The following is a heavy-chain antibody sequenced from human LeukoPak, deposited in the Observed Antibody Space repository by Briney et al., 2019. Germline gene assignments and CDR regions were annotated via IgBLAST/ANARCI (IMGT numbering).Heavy chain of an antibody. D-gene: IGHD3-3*01. J-gene: IGHJ5*02. Sequence: QPGRSLRLSCAASGFTFSNYGMHWVRQAPGKGLEWVAVMSYDGSNKYYADSVKGRFTISRDNSKNTLYLQMNSLRVEDTAVYYCAKDTRDYDFWSGYSSWGQGTLVTVSS. V-gene: IGHV3-30*18. CDR2: MSYDGSNK. CDR1: GFTFSNYG. CDR3: AKDTRDYDFWSGYSS.